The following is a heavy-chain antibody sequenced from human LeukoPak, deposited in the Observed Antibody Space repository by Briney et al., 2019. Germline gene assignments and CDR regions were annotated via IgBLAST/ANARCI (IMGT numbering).Heavy chain of an antibody. CDR3: AKDVAAFPDY. Sequence: GGSLRLSCAASGFTFNSYAMSWVRQAPGKGLEWVSAISGSGGSTYYADSVKGRVTISRDNSKNTLYLKMNSLGAEDTAVYYCAKDVAAFPDYWGQGPLVTVSS. V-gene: IGHV3-23*01. CDR1: GFTFNSYA. CDR2: ISGSGGST. J-gene: IGHJ4*02. D-gene: IGHD2/OR15-2a*01.